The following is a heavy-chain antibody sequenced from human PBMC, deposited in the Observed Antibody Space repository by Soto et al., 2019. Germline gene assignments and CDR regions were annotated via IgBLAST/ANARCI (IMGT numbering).Heavy chain of an antibody. CDR1: GGSVSSGSYY. D-gene: IGHD2-15*01. CDR2: IYYSGST. Sequence: LSLTCTVSGGSVSSGSYYWSWIRQPPGKGLEWIGYIYYSGSTNYNPSLKSRVTISVDTSKNQFSLKLSSVTAADTAVYYCAREGYCSGGSCYLNWLDPSGPGTIVTVYS. J-gene: IGHJ5*02. CDR3: AREGYCSGGSCYLNWLDP. V-gene: IGHV4-61*01.